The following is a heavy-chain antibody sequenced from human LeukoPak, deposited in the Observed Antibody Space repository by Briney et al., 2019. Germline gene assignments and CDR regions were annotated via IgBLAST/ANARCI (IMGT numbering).Heavy chain of an antibody. CDR2: INHSGST. J-gene: IGHJ4*02. CDR1: GGSFSGYY. V-gene: IGHV4-34*01. CDR3: ARIPCSGGSCYLDY. Sequence: SETLPLTCAVYGGSFSGYYWSWIRQPPGKGLEWIGEINHSGSTNYNPSLKSRVTISVDTSKNQFSLKLSSVTAADTAVYYCARIPCSGGSCYLDYWGQGTLVTVSS. D-gene: IGHD2-15*01.